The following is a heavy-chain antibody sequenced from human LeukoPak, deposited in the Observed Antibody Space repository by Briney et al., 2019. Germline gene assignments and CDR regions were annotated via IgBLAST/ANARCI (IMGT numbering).Heavy chain of an antibody. Sequence: PGGSLRLSCAASGFAFSSYWMTWVRQAPGKGLEWLANIKPDGSGKNYVDSVKGRFTISRDNSKNTLYLQMTSLRAEDTAVYYCAKDSGLVYYYMDVWGKGTTVTVSS. D-gene: IGHD3-10*01. CDR2: IKPDGSGK. CDR1: GFAFSSYW. V-gene: IGHV3-7*01. J-gene: IGHJ6*03. CDR3: AKDSGLVYYYMDV.